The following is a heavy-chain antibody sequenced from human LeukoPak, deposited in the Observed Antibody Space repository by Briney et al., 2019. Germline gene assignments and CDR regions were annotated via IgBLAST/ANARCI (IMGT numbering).Heavy chain of an antibody. V-gene: IGHV4-59*01. CDR3: ARVRSESYTQFDY. J-gene: IGHJ4*02. Sequence: PSETLSLTCTVSGYSISSYYWSWIRQPPGKGLEWIGYIHYSGSTNYSPSLKSRVTITVDTSKNQFSLKLSSVTAADTVVYYCARVRSESYTQFDYWGQGTLVTVSS. D-gene: IGHD1-26*01. CDR2: IHYSGST. CDR1: GYSISSYY.